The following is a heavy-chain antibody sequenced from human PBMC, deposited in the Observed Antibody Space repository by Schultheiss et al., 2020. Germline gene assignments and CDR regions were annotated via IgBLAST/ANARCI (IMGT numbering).Heavy chain of an antibody. CDR2: ISSSSTYI. CDR1: GFTFSSYT. CDR3: ARGTSIASADAIDH. Sequence: GGSLRLSCAASGFTFSSYTMNWVRQAPGKGLEWVSSISSSSTYIHYADSVKGRFTISRDTARNSLDLQMNSLRAEDTAVYYCARGTSIASADAIDHWGQGTLVTVSS. D-gene: IGHD6-13*01. J-gene: IGHJ4*02. V-gene: IGHV3-21*01.